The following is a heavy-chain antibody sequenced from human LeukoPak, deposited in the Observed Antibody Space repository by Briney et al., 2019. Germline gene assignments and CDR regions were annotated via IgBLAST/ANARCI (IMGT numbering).Heavy chain of an antibody. D-gene: IGHD6-19*01. J-gene: IGHJ5*02. CDR1: GGSISSSSYY. Sequence: SXTLSLTCTVSGGSISSSSYYWGWIRQPPGKGLEWIGSIYFRGSTYYNPSLKSRVTISVDTSKNQFSMKMRYVTAADTAVYYCARLGYSSGNWFDPWGQGTLVTVSS. CDR2: IYFRGST. V-gene: IGHV4-39*01. CDR3: ARLGYSSGNWFDP.